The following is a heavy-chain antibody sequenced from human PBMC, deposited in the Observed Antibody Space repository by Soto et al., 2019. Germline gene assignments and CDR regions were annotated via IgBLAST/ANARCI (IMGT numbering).Heavy chain of an antibody. Sequence: QVQLVQSGAEVKKPGSSVKVSCKASGGTFSSYAISWVRQAPGQGLEWMGGIIPIFGTANYAQKFQGRVTITADESTSTAYMERSSLRSEDTAVYYCARGGNVVVQAAIGGSFDYYYYYGMDVWGQGTTVTVSS. CDR1: GGTFSSYA. CDR3: ARGGNVVVQAAIGGSFDYYYYYGMDV. J-gene: IGHJ6*02. CDR2: IIPIFGTA. D-gene: IGHD2-2*01. V-gene: IGHV1-69*01.